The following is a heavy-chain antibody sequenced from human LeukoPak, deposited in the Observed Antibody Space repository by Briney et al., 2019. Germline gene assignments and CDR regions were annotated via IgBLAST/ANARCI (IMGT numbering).Heavy chain of an antibody. V-gene: IGHV1-2*02. D-gene: IGHD2-2*01. J-gene: IGHJ6*02. CDR1: GYTFTGYY. Sequence: AAVKVSCKASGYTFTGYYMHWVRQAPGQGLEWMGWVNLYSGGTEYAQKFQGRVTMTRDTSLNTAYMELSRLRSDDTAVYYCARDHCTRTSCYEDYYYGMDVWGQGTTVTVSS. CDR3: ARDHCTRTSCYEDYYYGMDV. CDR2: VNLYSGGT.